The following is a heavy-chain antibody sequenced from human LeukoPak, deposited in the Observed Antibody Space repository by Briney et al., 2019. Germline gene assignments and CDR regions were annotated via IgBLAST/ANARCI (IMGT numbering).Heavy chain of an antibody. CDR2: ISYDGSNK. CDR3: ARAGDITIFGVVVFDY. Sequence: PGGSLRLSCVASGFTFNNYGMHWVRQAPGKGLEWVAVISYDGSNKYYADSVKGRFTISRDSSKNTLYLQMNSLRAEDTAVYYYARAGDITIFGVVVFDYWGQGTVVTVSS. V-gene: IGHV3-30*03. J-gene: IGHJ4*02. D-gene: IGHD3-3*01. CDR1: GFTFNNYG.